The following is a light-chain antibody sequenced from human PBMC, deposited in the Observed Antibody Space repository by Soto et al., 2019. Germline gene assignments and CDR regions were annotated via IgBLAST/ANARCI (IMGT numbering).Light chain of an antibody. CDR1: QSVISY. J-gene: IGKJ2*01. CDR2: DAS. V-gene: IGKV3-11*01. Sequence: EIVLTQSPATLSLSPGERATLSCRASQSVISYLAWYQQKPGQAPSLLIYDASNRATGIPARLSGSGSGTDFTLTISSLEPEDFAVYYCKQRSNWPPVYTFGQGTKLEIK. CDR3: KQRSNWPPVYT.